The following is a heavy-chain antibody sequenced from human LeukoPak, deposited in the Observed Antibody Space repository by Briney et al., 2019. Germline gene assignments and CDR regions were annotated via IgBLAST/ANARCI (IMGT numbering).Heavy chain of an antibody. Sequence: GGSLRLSCAASGFTFSTYVMTWVRQAPGKGLEWVSAISRNGRNPYYADPVKGQFTVSRDNSQKTLYLQLNSLTADDTALYYCARDADPRPDSNNHNYFDCWGQGTLVTVSS. J-gene: IGHJ4*02. CDR1: GFTFSTYV. V-gene: IGHV3-23*01. CDR3: ARDADPRPDSNNHNYFDC. D-gene: IGHD1-14*01. CDR2: ISRNGRNP.